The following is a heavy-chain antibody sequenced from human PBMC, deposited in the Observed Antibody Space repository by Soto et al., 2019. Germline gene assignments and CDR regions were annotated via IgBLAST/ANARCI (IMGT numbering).Heavy chain of an antibody. CDR3: AKEPGSRLLEWLLYD. J-gene: IGHJ4*02. Sequence: LRLSCAASGFRFSSYGMHWVRQAPGKGLEWVAFISYDGSNKYSADSVKGRFTISRDNVKNTLYLQMNSLRAEDTAVFYCAKEPGSRLLEWLLYDWGQGTLVTVSS. V-gene: IGHV3-30*18. CDR2: ISYDGSNK. D-gene: IGHD3-3*01. CDR1: GFRFSSYG.